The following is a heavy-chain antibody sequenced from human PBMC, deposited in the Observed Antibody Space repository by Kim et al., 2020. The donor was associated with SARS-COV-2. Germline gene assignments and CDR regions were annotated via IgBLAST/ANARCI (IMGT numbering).Heavy chain of an antibody. D-gene: IGHD3-22*01. CDR3: ARGPYYYDSSGYYSL. V-gene: IGHV1-46*01. CDR2: INPSGGSI. J-gene: IGHJ4*02. CDR1: GYTLTSYY. Sequence: ASVKVSCKASGYTLTSYYMHWVRQAPGQGLEWMGMINPSGGSISNAQKFQGRVTMTRDTSTSTVYMELSNLRSEDTAVYYCARGPYYYDSSGYYSLWGQGTLVTVSS.